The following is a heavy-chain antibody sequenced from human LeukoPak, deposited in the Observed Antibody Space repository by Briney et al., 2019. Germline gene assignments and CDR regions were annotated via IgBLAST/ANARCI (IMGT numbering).Heavy chain of an antibody. D-gene: IGHD3-22*01. V-gene: IGHV4-59*08. CDR1: GGSISSYY. Sequence: SETLSLTCTVSGGSISSYYWSWIRQPPGKGLEWIGYIYYSGSTNYNPSLKSRVTTSVDTSKNQFSLKLSSVTAADTAVYYCARHFGGYFDYWGQGTLVTVSS. J-gene: IGHJ4*02. CDR2: IYYSGST. CDR3: ARHFGGYFDY.